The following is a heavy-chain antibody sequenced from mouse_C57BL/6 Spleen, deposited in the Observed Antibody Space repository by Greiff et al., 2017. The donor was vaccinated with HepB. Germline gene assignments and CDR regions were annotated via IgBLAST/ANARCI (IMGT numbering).Heavy chain of an antibody. CDR2: INPNNGGT. CDR3: ARSRVAPFDY. CDR1: GYTFTDYY. D-gene: IGHD1-1*02. V-gene: IGHV1-26*01. J-gene: IGHJ2*01. Sequence: EVQLQQSGPELVKPGASVKISCKASGYTFTDYYMNWVKQSHGKSLEWIGDINPNNGGTSYNQKFKGKATLTVDKSSSTAYMELRSLTSEDSAVYYCARSRVAPFDYCGQGTTLTVSS.